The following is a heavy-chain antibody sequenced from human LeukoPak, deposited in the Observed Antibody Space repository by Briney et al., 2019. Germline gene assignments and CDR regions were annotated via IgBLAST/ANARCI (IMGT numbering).Heavy chain of an antibody. CDR3: ARDRYGDGFAHFDY. D-gene: IGHD5-24*01. CDR1: GYTFTSYA. Sequence: ASVKVSCKASGYTFTSYAMHRVRQAPGQGLEWMGWITPSGGTNYPQKFQGGVAITRDTSITTAYMDLSRLTSDDTAVYYCARDRYGDGFAHFDYWGQGALVTVSS. J-gene: IGHJ4*02. CDR2: ITPSGGT. V-gene: IGHV1-2*02.